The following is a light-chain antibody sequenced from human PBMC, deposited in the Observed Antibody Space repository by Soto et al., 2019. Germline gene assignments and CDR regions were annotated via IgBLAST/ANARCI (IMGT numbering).Light chain of an antibody. V-gene: IGKV3-11*01. CDR1: QSVSSY. J-gene: IGKJ3*01. Sequence: EIVLTQSPPTLSLSPGERAALSCRASQSVSSYLAWFQQKPGQPPRLLIYDASNRATGIPARFSGSGSGTDFTLTISSLEPEDFAVYYCQHRSNWPPGFGPGTRVDIK. CDR3: QHRSNWPPG. CDR2: DAS.